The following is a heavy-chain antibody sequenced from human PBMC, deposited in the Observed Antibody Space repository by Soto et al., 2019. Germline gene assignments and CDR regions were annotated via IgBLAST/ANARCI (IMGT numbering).Heavy chain of an antibody. CDR3: AFDVQTGVVYFDN. CDR1: GGTFSTYT. D-gene: IGHD1-1*01. V-gene: IGHV1-69*02. CDR2: IIPLFGLP. Sequence: SVKVSCTASGGTFSTYTISWVRQAPGQGLEWLGRIIPLFGLPNHAQKFQDRVTITADKSTDTAYLEMNSLRPEDTAVYYCAFDVQTGVVYFDNWGQGTLVTVSS. J-gene: IGHJ4*02.